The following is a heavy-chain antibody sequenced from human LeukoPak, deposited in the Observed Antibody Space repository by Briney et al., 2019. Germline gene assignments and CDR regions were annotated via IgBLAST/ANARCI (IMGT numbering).Heavy chain of an antibody. V-gene: IGHV1-69*01. CDR2: IIPIFGTA. CDR1: GGTFSSYA. CDR3: ARADRSAFDY. J-gene: IGHJ4*02. D-gene: IGHD2-15*01. Sequence: ASVKVSCKASGGTFSSYAISWVRQAPGQGLEWMGGIIPIFGTANYAQKFQGRVTITADESTSTAYIELSSLISEDTAVYYCARADRSAFDYWGQGTLVTVSS.